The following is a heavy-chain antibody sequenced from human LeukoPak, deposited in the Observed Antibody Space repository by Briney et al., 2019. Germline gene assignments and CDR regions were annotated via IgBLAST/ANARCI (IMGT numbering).Heavy chain of an antibody. J-gene: IGHJ6*03. CDR1: GYTFTGYY. D-gene: IGHD2-2*01. V-gene: IGHV1-2*06. CDR2: INPNSGGT. Sequence: ASVKVSCKASGYTFTGYYMHWVRRAPGQGLEWMGRINPNSGGTNYAQKFQGRVTMTRDTSISTAYMELSRLRSDDTAVYYCARDKGSSTFGAYYYYMDVWGKGTTVTVSS. CDR3: ARDKGSSTFGAYYYYMDV.